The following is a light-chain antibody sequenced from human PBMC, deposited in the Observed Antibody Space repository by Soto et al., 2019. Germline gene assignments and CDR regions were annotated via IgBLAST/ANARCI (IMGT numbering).Light chain of an antibody. J-gene: IGKJ4*01. V-gene: IGKV3-11*01. CDR1: QSVSRY. CDR3: EQRRDWPLT. CDR2: DAS. Sequence: EIVLTQSPATLSLSPGERATLSCRASQSVSRYLAWYQQKPGQAPRLLTSDASNRATGSPARFSGSGSRTDCTLTVGSLEPEDFAVYYCEQRRDWPLTFGGGSKVEI.